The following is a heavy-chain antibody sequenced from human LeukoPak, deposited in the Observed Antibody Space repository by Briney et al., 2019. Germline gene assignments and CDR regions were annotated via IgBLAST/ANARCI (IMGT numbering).Heavy chain of an antibody. CDR3: ARGNADYGDPKPFDY. CDR1: GFTFSSYD. V-gene: IGHV3-13*01. J-gene: IGHJ4*02. D-gene: IGHD4-17*01. Sequence: PGGSLRLSCAASGFTFSSYDMHWVRQATGKGLEWVSAIGTAGDTYYPGSVKGRFTISRENAKNSLYLQMNSLRAGDTAVYYCARGNADYGDPKPFDYWGQGTLVTVSS. CDR2: IGTAGDT.